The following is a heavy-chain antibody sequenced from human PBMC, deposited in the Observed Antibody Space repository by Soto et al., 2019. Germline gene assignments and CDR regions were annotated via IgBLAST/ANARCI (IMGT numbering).Heavy chain of an antibody. CDR1: GFTFSSYS. CDR3: AKDRSIVGQKLFDP. D-gene: IGHD6-6*01. CDR2: ISGSGGTT. V-gene: IGHV3-23*01. Sequence: PGGSLRLSCAASGFTFSSYSMSWVRQAPGKGLEWVSGISGSGGTTDYAESVKGRFTISRDNFKNTVYLQMNSLRAEETAIYYCAKDRSIVGQKLFDPCGQRTLVTVSS. J-gene: IGHJ5*02.